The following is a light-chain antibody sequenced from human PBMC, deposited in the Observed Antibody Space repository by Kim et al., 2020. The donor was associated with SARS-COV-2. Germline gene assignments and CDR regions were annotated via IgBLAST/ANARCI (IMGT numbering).Light chain of an antibody. Sequence: DIQMTQSPSSLSASVGDRVTITCRASQSISSYLNWYQQKPGKAPKLMIYAASSLQSGVPSRFSGSGSGTDFTLTTSSLQPEDFATYYCQQSTAFGQGTKVDIK. J-gene: IGKJ1*01. CDR2: AAS. V-gene: IGKV1-39*01. CDR3: QQSTA. CDR1: QSISSY.